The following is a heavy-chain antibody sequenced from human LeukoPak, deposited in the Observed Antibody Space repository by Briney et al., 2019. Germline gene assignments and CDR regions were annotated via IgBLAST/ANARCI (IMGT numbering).Heavy chain of an antibody. V-gene: IGHV3-23*01. D-gene: IGHD2-21*02. J-gene: IGHJ2*01. Sequence: GGSLRLSCAASGFTFSSYAMSWARKAPGKGLEWVSAISGSGGSTYYADSVKGRFTIPRDNSKNTLYLQMNGLGAEDTAVYYCARRRAYCGGDCYEYFDLWVRGTLVTVSS. CDR2: ISGSGGST. CDR3: ARRRAYCGGDCYEYFDL. CDR1: GFTFSSYA.